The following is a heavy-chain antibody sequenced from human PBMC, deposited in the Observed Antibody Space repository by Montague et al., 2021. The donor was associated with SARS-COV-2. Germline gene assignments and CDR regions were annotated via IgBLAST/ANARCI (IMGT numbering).Heavy chain of an antibody. D-gene: IGHD3-3*01. CDR1: GFSLSTSGMC. V-gene: IGHV2-70*01. CDR2: IDWDXDK. J-gene: IGHJ4*02. CDR3: ARSFSIFGVVIIPAYFDY. Sequence: PALVKPTQTLTLTCTFSGFSLSTSGMCVRWIRQPPGKALEWLALIDWDXDKYSSTSLKTRLTISKDTSKNQVVLTMTNMDPVDTATYFCARSFSIFGVVIIPAYFDYWGQGTLVTVSS.